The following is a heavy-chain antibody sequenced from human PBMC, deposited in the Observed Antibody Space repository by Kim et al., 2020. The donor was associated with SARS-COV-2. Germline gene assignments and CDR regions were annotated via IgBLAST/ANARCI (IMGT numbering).Heavy chain of an antibody. V-gene: IGHV2-70*01. Sequence: YYSTSLKTRLTISKDTSKNPVVLTMTNMDPVDTATYYCARIIAVAGTLADWGQGTLVTVSS. D-gene: IGHD6-19*01. J-gene: IGHJ4*02. CDR3: ARIIAVAGTLAD.